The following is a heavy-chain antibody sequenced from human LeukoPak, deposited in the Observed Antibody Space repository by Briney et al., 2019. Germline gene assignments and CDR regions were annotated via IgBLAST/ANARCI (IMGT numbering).Heavy chain of an antibody. CDR2: INHSGST. D-gene: IGHD3-16*02. Sequence: SETLSLTCAVYGGSFSGYYWSWIRQPPGKGLEWIGEINHSGSTNYNPSLKSRVTISVDTSKNQFSLKLSSVTAADTAVYYCARGPTNTYYDYVWGSYRYIPYFDYWGQGTLVTVSS. V-gene: IGHV4-34*01. CDR3: ARGPTNTYYDYVWGSYRYIPYFDY. J-gene: IGHJ4*02. CDR1: GGSFSGYY.